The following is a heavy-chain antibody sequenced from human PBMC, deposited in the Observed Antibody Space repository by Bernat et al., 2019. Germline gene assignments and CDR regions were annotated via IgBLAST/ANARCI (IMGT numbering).Heavy chain of an antibody. V-gene: IGHV5-51*01. CDR2: IYPGDSET. CDR1: GYSFTNYW. CDR3: ARRYCSGGTCPNNWFDP. Sequence: EVQLVQSGAAVKKPGESLKISCKASGYSFTNYWLGWVRQMPGKGLEWMGIIYPGDSETRYSPSFQGKVTISADKSISTAYLQWSSLKASDTAMYYRARRYCSGGTCPNNWFDPWGQGTLVTVSS. J-gene: IGHJ5*02. D-gene: IGHD2-15*01.